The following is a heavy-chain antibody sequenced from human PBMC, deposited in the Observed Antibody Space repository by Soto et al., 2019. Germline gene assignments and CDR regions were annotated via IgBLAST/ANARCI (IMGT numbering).Heavy chain of an antibody. D-gene: IGHD1-1*01. J-gene: IGHJ6*02. Sequence: QVTLKESGPVLVKPTETLTLTCTVSGFSLSNARMGVSWIRQPPGKALEWLAHIFSNDEKSYSTSLKSRLTISKDTPESQVVLTMTNMDPVDTATYYCARILLERTGYYYYGMDVWGQGTTVTVSS. CDR2: IFSNDEK. V-gene: IGHV2-26*01. CDR3: ARILLERTGYYYYGMDV. CDR1: GFSLSNARMG.